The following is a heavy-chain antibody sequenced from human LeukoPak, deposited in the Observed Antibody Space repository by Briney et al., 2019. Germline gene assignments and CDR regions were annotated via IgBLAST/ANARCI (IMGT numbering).Heavy chain of an antibody. CDR1: GFAFRDYA. CDR2: ISGSGATT. D-gene: IGHD3-22*01. CDR3: ATDYYDRSGDYTVDH. J-gene: IGHJ4*02. V-gene: IGHV3-23*01. Sequence: GGPLRLSSAVSGFAFRDYAMSWVRQAPGKGLEWVSVISGSGATTHYTDSVKGRFTVSRDNYKNTVSLQMNSLRAEDTAVYYCATDYYDRSGDYTVDHWGQGTQVTVSS.